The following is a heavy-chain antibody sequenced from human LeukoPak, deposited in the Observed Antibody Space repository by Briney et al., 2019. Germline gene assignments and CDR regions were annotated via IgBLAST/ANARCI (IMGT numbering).Heavy chain of an antibody. CDR3: ARDSPYYYDSSGTYYYYYYMDV. V-gene: IGHV4-59*01. CDR2: IYYSGST. Sequence: SETLSLTCTVPGGSISSYYWSWIRQPPGKGLEWIGYIYYSGSTNYNPSLKSRVTISVDTSKNQFSLKLSSVTAADTAVYYCARDSPYYYDSSGTYYYYYYMDVWGKGTTVTVSS. CDR1: GGSISSYY. J-gene: IGHJ6*03. D-gene: IGHD3-22*01.